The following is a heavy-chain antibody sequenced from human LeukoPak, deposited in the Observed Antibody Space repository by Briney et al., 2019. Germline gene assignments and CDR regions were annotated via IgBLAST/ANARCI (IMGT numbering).Heavy chain of an antibody. D-gene: IGHD6-19*01. Sequence: ASVKVSCKASGYTFTSYDINWVRQAPGQGLEWMGIINPSGGSTSYAQKFQGRVTMTRDTSTSTVYMELSSLRSEDTAVYYCASTLPESVAADYWGQGTLVTVSS. CDR3: ASTLPESVAADY. CDR1: GYTFTSYD. J-gene: IGHJ4*02. V-gene: IGHV1-46*01. CDR2: INPSGGST.